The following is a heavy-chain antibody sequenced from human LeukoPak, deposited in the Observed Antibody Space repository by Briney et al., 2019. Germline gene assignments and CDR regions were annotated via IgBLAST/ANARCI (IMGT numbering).Heavy chain of an antibody. V-gene: IGHV4-4*07. D-gene: IGHD5-12*01. J-gene: IGHJ4*02. CDR2: IYTSGST. Sequence: SETLSLTCTVSGVSIRDYYWFWIRQPAGKGLEWIGRIYTSGSTNYNPSLKSRVTMSIDTSKNQFYLKLTSVTAADTAVYYCARLDSGYGKYYFDYWGQGTLVTVSS. CDR1: GVSIRDYY. CDR3: ARLDSGYGKYYFDY.